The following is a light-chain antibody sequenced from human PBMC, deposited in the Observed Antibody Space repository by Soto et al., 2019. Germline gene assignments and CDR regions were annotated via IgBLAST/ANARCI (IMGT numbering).Light chain of an antibody. J-gene: IGLJ3*02. Sequence: NFMLTQPHSVSESPAKTVTISCTRSSGGIARHYVQWYQQRPGSAPTTVIFDDNQRPSGVPDRFSGSIDSSSNSASLTISGLKTEDEADYYCQSYDSTNRVFGGGTKLTVL. V-gene: IGLV6-57*04. CDR2: DDN. CDR1: SGGIARHY. CDR3: QSYDSTNRV.